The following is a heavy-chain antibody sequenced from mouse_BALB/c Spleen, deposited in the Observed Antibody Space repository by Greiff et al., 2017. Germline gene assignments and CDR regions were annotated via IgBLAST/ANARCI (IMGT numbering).Heavy chain of an antibody. CDR1: GYTFTSYW. CDR2: INPSTGYT. V-gene: IGHV1-7*01. D-gene: IGHD2-1*01. J-gene: IGHJ3*01. CDR3: VYGNYLAY. Sequence: QVHVKQSGAELAKPGASVKMSCKASGYTFTSYWMHWVKQRPGQGLEWIGYINPSTGYTEYNQKFKDKATLTADKSSSTAYMQLSSLTSEDSAVYYCVYGNYLAYWGQGTLVTVSA.